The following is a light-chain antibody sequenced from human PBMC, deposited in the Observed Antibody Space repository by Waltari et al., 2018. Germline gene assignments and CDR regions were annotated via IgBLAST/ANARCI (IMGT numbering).Light chain of an antibody. V-gene: IGKV3-20*01. J-gene: IGKJ1*01. CDR2: AAS. Sequence: VLTQSPGTLSLSPGETATLSCRASQSLSKYLVWYQQRPGHAPRRLRYAASTRATRVPDRFSGSGYGTDFTRTISRLEPEDFAVYYCQNHERLPATFGQGTKVEIK. CDR3: QNHERLPAT. CDR1: QSLSKY.